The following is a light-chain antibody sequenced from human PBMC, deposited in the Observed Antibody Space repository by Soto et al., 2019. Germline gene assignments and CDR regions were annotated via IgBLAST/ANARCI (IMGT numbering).Light chain of an antibody. V-gene: IGLV1-47*01. J-gene: IGLJ2*01. CDR2: RNN. Sequence: QSALTQPPSASGTPGQRVTISCSGSSSNIGSNYVYWYQQLPGTAPKLLIYRNNQRPSGVPDRFSGSKSGTSASLAISGLRSEDEADYDCAVWDDSLSGVVFGGGTKLTVL. CDR1: SSNIGSNY. CDR3: AVWDDSLSGVV.